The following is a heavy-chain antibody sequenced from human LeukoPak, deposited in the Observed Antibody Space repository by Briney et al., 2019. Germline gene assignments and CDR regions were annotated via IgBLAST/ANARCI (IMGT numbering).Heavy chain of an antibody. J-gene: IGHJ4*02. V-gene: IGHV3-20*01. D-gene: IGHD3-22*01. CDR3: AREGAYYCDSSGYYSPNYFDY. CDR2: INWNGGST. Sequence: PGGSLRLSCAASGFTFDDYGMSWVRQAPGKGLEWVSGINWNGGSTGYADSVKGRFTISRDNAKNSLYLQMNSLRAEDTALYHCAREGAYYCDSSGYYSPNYFDYWGQGTLVTVSS. CDR1: GFTFDDYG.